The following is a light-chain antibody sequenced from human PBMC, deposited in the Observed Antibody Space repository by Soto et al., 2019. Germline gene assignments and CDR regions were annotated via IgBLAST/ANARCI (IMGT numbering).Light chain of an antibody. CDR2: EVS. Sequence: QSALTQPASVSGSPGQSITISCTGTSSDVGGYNYVSWYQQHPGKAPKLMIYEVSNRPSGVSNRFSGSKSDNTASLTISGLQAEDEADYYCNSYTSSSSLVVFGGGTKVPVL. J-gene: IGLJ2*01. CDR3: NSYTSSSSLVV. V-gene: IGLV2-14*01. CDR1: SSDVGGYNY.